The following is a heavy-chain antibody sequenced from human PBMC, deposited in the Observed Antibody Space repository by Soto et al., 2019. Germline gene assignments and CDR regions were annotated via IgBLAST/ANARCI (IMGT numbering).Heavy chain of an antibody. D-gene: IGHD2-15*01. CDR2: IYKSTTT. Sequence: TLSLTCSVSGDSISTVDYFWAWIRQPPGQALEYIGYIYKSTTTYYNPSFESRVAISLDTSKSQFSLNVTSVTAADTAVYFCARGRYCLTGRCFPNWFDSWGQGTLVTVSS. V-gene: IGHV4-30-4*01. CDR1: GDSISTVDYF. CDR3: ARGRYCLTGRCFPNWFDS. J-gene: IGHJ5*01.